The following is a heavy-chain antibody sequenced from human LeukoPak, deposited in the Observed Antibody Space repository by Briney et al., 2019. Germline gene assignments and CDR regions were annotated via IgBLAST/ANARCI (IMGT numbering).Heavy chain of an antibody. V-gene: IGHV4-39*07. CDR1: GGSISSSSYY. CDR2: IYYSGST. D-gene: IGHD5-24*01. CDR3: AREEDGYNRPLGY. J-gene: IGHJ4*02. Sequence: SETLSLTCTVSGGSISSSSYYWGWIRQPPGKGLEWIGSIYYSGSTYYNPSLKSRVIISVDTSKNQFSLKLSSVTAADTAVYYCAREEDGYNRPLGYWGQGTLVTVSS.